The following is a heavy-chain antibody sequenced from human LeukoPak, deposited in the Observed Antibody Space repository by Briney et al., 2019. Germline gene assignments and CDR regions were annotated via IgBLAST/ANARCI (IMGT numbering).Heavy chain of an antibody. CDR1: GFTFSSYE. D-gene: IGHD5-12*01. V-gene: IGHV3-48*03. CDR3: ARPGVRGYSGYDLDY. CDR2: ISSSGSTI. J-gene: IGHJ4*02. Sequence: GGSLRLSCAASGFTFSSYEMNWVRQAPGKGLEWVSYISSSGSTIYYADSVKGRFTISRDNAKNSLYLQMNSLRAEDTAVYYCARPGVRGYSGYDLDYWGQGTLVTVSS.